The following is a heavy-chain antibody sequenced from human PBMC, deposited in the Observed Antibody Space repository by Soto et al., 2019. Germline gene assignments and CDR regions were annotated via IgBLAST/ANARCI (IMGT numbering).Heavy chain of an antibody. CDR3: ARLEHNFGPHDY. CDR2: ISVHNGYT. V-gene: IGHV1-18*01. D-gene: IGHD1-1*01. Sequence: QVQLAQSGAEVTNPGASVTVSCKASGYSFSSYGISWVRQAPGQGLEWVGRISVHNGYTKYAAELQGRVTMTTDTSTSTSYMELRSLRSDDSAVYFCARLEHNFGPHDYWGQGTLVTVTA. J-gene: IGHJ4*02. CDR1: GYSFSSYG.